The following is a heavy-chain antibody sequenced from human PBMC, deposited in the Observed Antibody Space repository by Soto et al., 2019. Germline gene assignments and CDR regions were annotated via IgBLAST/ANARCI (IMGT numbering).Heavy chain of an antibody. V-gene: IGHV4-59*01. CDR3: ARYSSSWIFDY. Sequence: SETLSLTCTVSGGSISSYYWSWIRQPPGKGLEWIGYIYYSGSTNYNPSLKSRVAISVDTSKNQFSLKLSSVTAADTAVYYCARYSSSWIFDYWGQGTLVTVSS. CDR2: IYYSGST. J-gene: IGHJ4*02. CDR1: GGSISSYY. D-gene: IGHD6-13*01.